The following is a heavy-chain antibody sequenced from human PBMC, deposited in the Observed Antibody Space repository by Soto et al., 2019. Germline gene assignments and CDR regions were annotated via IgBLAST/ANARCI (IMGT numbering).Heavy chain of an antibody. D-gene: IGHD3-10*01. J-gene: IGHJ4*02. CDR1: GFTFSDHY. V-gene: IGHV3-72*01. Sequence: EVQLVESGGGLVQPGGSPRLSCAASGFTFSDHYMDWVRQAPGKGLEWVGRTRNKANSYSTEYAASVRGRFTISRDESKNSLYLQMNSLKTEDTAVYYCVRTSHYGSGSWNFDYWGQGTLVTVSS. CDR3: VRTSHYGSGSWNFDY. CDR2: TRNKANSYST.